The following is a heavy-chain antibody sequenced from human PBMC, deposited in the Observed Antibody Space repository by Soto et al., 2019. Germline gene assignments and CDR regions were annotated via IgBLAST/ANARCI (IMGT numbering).Heavy chain of an antibody. Sequence: GGSLRVSCAASGFTFSSYGMHWVRQAPGKGLEWVAVIWYDGSNKYYADSVKGRFTISRDNSKNTLYLQMNSLRAEDTAVYYCARDSHDSSGYHYNWFDPPGQGTLVTVSS. CDR1: GFTFSSYG. CDR2: IWYDGSNK. D-gene: IGHD3-22*01. J-gene: IGHJ5*02. V-gene: IGHV3-33*01. CDR3: ARDSHDSSGYHYNWFDP.